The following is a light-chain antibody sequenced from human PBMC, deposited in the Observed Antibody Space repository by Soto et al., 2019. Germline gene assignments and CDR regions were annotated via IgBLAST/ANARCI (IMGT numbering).Light chain of an antibody. CDR2: GAS. Sequence: EIVLTQSPGTLSLSPGERATLSCRASQSVSSSYLAWYQQKPGQAPRLLIYGASSRATGIPDRFSGSGSGTGFTLTISRLEPEDCAVYYCQQYGSSPGLTFGRGTKVEIK. CDR1: QSVSSSY. V-gene: IGKV3-20*01. CDR3: QQYGSSPGLT. J-gene: IGKJ4*01.